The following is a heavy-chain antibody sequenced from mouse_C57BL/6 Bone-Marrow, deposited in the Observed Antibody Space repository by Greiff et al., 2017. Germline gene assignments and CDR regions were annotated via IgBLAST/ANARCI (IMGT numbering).Heavy chain of an antibody. V-gene: IGHV1-43*01. CDR2: INPSTGGT. J-gene: IGHJ1*03. D-gene: IGHD1-1*01. Sequence: DVKLVESGPELVKPGASVKISCKASGYSFTGYYMHWVKQSSEKSLEWIGEINPSTGGTSYNQKFKGKATLTVDKSSSTAYMKLKSLTSEDSAVYYCASPHITTVVSWYFDVWGTGTTVTVSS. CDR3: ASPHITTVVSWYFDV. CDR1: GYSFTGYY.